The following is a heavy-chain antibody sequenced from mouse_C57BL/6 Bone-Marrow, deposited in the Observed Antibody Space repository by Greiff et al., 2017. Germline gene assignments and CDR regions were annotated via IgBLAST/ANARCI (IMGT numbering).Heavy chain of an antibody. CDR1: GFTFTDYY. CDR3: ARSTVVAKGFAY. D-gene: IGHD1-1*01. Sequence: EVQVVESGGGLVQPGGSLSLSCAASGFTFTDYYMSWVRQPPGKALEWLGFIRNKANGYTTEYSASVKGRFTISRDNSQSILYLQMNALRAEDSATYYCARSTVVAKGFAYWGQGTLVTVSA. V-gene: IGHV7-3*01. J-gene: IGHJ3*01. CDR2: IRNKANGYTT.